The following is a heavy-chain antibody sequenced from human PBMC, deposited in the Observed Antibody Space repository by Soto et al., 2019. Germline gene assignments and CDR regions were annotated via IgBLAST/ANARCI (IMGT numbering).Heavy chain of an antibody. CDR3: ARSRYYDSSGYRALDVFDI. CDR2: VYRTGST. Sequence: SETLSLTCAVSGGSISTSNWWSWVRQPPGKGLEWIGEVYRTGSTDYNPSLESRLTISVDKSKNQFSLKLTSVTAADTAVYYCARSRYYDSSGYRALDVFDIWGQGTMVTGSS. CDR1: GGSISTSNW. D-gene: IGHD3-22*01. J-gene: IGHJ3*02. V-gene: IGHV4-4*02.